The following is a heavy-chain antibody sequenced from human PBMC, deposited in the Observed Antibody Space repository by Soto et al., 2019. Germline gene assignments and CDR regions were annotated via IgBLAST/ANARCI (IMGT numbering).Heavy chain of an antibody. CDR2: ISFDGSNK. V-gene: IGHV3-30-3*01. Sequence: QVQLVESGGGVVQPGRSLRLSCAASGLSLSTYAMHWVRQAPGKGLEWVARISFDGSNKYYADSVKGRFTISRDNSQNTLSLQINSLRAEDTAVYCCARPIQLGAFDIWGQGKMVTVSS. J-gene: IGHJ3*02. D-gene: IGHD4-4*01. CDR3: ARPIQLGAFDI. CDR1: GLSLSTYA.